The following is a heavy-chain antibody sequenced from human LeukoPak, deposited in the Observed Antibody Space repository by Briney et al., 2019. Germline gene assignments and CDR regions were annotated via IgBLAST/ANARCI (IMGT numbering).Heavy chain of an antibody. CDR2: INHSGST. CDR1: GGSFSGYY. Sequence: SETLSLTCAVYGGSFSGYYWSWIRQPPGKGLEWIGEINHSGSTNYNPSPKSRVTISVDTSKNQFSLKLSSVTAADTAVYYCASLSDHAEYFQHWGQGTLVTVSS. D-gene: IGHD1-14*01. V-gene: IGHV4-34*01. J-gene: IGHJ1*01. CDR3: ASLSDHAEYFQH.